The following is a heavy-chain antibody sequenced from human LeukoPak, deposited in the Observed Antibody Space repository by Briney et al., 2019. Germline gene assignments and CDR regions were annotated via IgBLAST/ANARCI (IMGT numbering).Heavy chain of an antibody. J-gene: IGHJ4*02. Sequence: PGGSLRLSCAASGFTVSSNYMSWVRQAPGKGLDWVSVIYSGGNTYYADSVKGRFTISRDNSKNTLYLQMNSLRAEDTAVYYCARGRPYISSPDYWGQGTLVTVSS. CDR1: GFTVSSNY. CDR3: ARGRPYISSPDY. V-gene: IGHV3-53*01. CDR2: IYSGGNT. D-gene: IGHD6-13*01.